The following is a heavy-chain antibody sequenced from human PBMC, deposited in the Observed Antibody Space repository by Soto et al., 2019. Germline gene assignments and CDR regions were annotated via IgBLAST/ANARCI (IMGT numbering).Heavy chain of an antibody. Sequence: PVGSLRLSCAASGFTFSSYAMSWARQAPGKGLEWVSGISWNSGNVAYADSVKGRITISRDNAKNSLYLQMNSLTAEDTAFYYCAKDVTRYGDYPIFDYWGQGTLVTVSS. D-gene: IGHD4-17*01. CDR2: ISWNSGNV. CDR1: GFTFSSYA. J-gene: IGHJ4*02. V-gene: IGHV3-9*01. CDR3: AKDVTRYGDYPIFDY.